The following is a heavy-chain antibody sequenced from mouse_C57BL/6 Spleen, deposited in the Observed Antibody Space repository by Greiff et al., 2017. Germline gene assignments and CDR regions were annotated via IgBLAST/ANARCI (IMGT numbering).Heavy chain of an antibody. V-gene: IGHV1-69*01. Sequence: QVQLQQPGAELVMPGASVKLSCKASGYTFTSYWMHWVKQRPGQGLEWIGEIDPSDSYTNYNQKFKGKSTLTVDKSSSTAYMQLSSLTSEDSAVYYCARRYDYDEGWYFDVWGTGTTVTVSS. J-gene: IGHJ1*03. D-gene: IGHD2-4*01. CDR1: GYTFTSYW. CDR3: ARRYDYDEGWYFDV. CDR2: IDPSDSYT.